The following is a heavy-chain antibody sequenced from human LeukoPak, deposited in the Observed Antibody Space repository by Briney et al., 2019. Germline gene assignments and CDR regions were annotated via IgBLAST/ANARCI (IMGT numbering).Heavy chain of an antibody. D-gene: IGHD2-2*01. CDR3: ARLGPAATYSYYYYLDV. V-gene: IGHV4-59*11. Sequence: SETLSLTCAVSGGSISTHYWSWIRRPPGKGLEHIGYIHYSGSTNYNPSLKSRVTISMDTSMSQFSLGLSSVTAADTAVYYCARLGPAATYSYYYYLDVWGKGTTVTVSS. J-gene: IGHJ6*03. CDR2: IHYSGST. CDR1: GGSISTHY.